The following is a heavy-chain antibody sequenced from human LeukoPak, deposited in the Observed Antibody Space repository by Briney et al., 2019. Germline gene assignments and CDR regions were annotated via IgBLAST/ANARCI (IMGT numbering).Heavy chain of an antibody. CDR1: GFTFDTNA. D-gene: IGHD2-8*02. CDR3: ARGYCTGSNCRPYYYYAMDG. J-gene: IGHJ6*02. V-gene: IGHV3-33*01. CDR2: IWYDGSKK. Sequence: GGSLRLSCAGSGFTFDTNAMHWGRQAPGEGLEWMAIIWYDGSKKEYADSVKGRFTVSRDNSKNTLDMQMNSLRAEDTAVYYYARGYCTGSNCRPYYYYAMDGCGQGTTVTVSS.